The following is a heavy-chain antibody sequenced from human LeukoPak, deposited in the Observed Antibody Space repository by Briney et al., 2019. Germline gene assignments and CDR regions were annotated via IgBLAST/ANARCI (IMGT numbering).Heavy chain of an antibody. CDR3: GRDLSWGSTDY. CDR2: INPDGSSI. J-gene: IGHJ4*02. V-gene: IGHV3-74*01. Sequence: GGSLRLSCAASGFVFSNYWMYWVRQAPGRGLVWVSRINPDGSSIGYADFVRGRFTISRDNAKNTLFLQMNSLTVEDTAMYYCGRDLSWGSTDYWGQGTQVTVSS. CDR1: GFVFSNYW. D-gene: IGHD3-16*01.